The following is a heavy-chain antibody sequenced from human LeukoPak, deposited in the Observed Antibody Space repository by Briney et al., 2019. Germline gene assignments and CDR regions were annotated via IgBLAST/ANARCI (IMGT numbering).Heavy chain of an antibody. V-gene: IGHV4-39*07. CDR3: ASAPVGVPAASFDY. J-gene: IGHJ4*02. Sequence: SETLSLTCTVSGGSISSSSYYWGWIRQPPGKGLEWIGSIYYSGSTYYNPSLKSRVTISVDTSKNQLSLKLSSVTAADTAVYYCASAPVGVPAASFDYWGQGTLVTVSS. CDR2: IYYSGST. CDR1: GGSISSSSYY. D-gene: IGHD2-2*01.